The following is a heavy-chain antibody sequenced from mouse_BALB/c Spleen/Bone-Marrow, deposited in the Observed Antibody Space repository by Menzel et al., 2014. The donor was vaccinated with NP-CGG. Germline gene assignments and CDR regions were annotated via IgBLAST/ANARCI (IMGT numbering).Heavy chain of an antibody. V-gene: IGHV14-3*02. Sequence: EVKLVESGAELVKPGASVKLSCTASGFNIKDTYMHWVKQRPEQGLEWIGRIDPANGNTKYDPKFQGKATITADTSSNTAYLQLSSLKAEDTAVYCCASYRYGWYFDVWGAGTTVTVSS. CDR2: IDPANGNT. CDR1: GFNIKDTY. D-gene: IGHD2-14*01. CDR3: ASYRYGWYFDV. J-gene: IGHJ1*01.